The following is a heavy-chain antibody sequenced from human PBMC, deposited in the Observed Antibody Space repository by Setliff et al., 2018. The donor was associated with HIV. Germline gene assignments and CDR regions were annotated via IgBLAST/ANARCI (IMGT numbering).Heavy chain of an antibody. J-gene: IGHJ4*02. CDR3: ARGGTVSADFDS. Sequence: PSETLSLTCTVSGGSITGYYWSWIRQPPGKGLEWIGWIYYSGNTRYNPSLKSRVTVSADTSKNQFSLKLTSVTAADTAVYFCARGGTVSADFDSWGQGTLVTAPQ. D-gene: IGHD6-19*01. V-gene: IGHV4-59*08. CDR1: GGSITGYY. CDR2: IYYSGNT.